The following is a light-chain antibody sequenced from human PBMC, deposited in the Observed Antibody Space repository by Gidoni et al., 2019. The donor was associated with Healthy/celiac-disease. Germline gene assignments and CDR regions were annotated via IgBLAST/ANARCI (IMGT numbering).Light chain of an antibody. CDR1: QSISRW. CDR3: QQYNSYSQGT. Sequence: DIQMTQSPSTLSASVGDRLTITCRARQSISRWLAWYQQKPGKAPKLLIDKASSLESGVPSRFSGSGSGTEFTLTISSLQPDDFATYYCQQYNSYSQGTFGQGTRLEIK. V-gene: IGKV1-5*03. J-gene: IGKJ5*01. CDR2: KAS.